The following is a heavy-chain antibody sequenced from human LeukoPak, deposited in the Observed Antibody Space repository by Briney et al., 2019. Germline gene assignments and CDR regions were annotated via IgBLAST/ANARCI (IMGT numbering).Heavy chain of an antibody. J-gene: IGHJ4*02. Sequence: PGGSLRLSCAAPGFTFSSYTMNWVRQAPGKGLEWVSSITDSSSYIYYADSLKGRFTISRDNAKKSLYLQMNSLRAEDTAVYYCTRDLRFSGSSDYWGQGTLVTVSS. CDR1: GFTFSSYT. V-gene: IGHV3-21*01. D-gene: IGHD1-26*01. CDR3: TRDLRFSGSSDY. CDR2: ITDSSSYI.